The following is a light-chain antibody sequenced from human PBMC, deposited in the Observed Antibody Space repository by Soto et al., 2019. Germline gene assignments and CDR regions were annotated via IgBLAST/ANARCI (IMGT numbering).Light chain of an antibody. CDR3: AAWDDSLSAWV. CDR2: RNN. CDR1: SSNIGSNY. V-gene: IGLV1-47*01. J-gene: IGLJ3*02. Sequence: QAVVTQPPSASGTPGQRVTISCSGSSSNIGSNYVYWYQQLPGTAPKLLIYRNNQRPSGVPDRFSGSKSGTSASLAISGLRSEHEADYYCAAWDDSLSAWVFGGGTKLTVL.